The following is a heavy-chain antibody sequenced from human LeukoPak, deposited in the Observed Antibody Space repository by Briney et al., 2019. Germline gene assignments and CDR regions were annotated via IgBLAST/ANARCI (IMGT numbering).Heavy chain of an antibody. CDR3: ARGNGYSYGYLDY. J-gene: IGHJ4*02. CDR2: IWYDGSNK. D-gene: IGHD5-18*01. CDR1: GFTFSSYS. Sequence: GGSLRLSCAASGFTFSSYSMHWVRQAPGKGLEWVAVIWYDGSNKYYADSVKGRVTISRDNSKNTLYLQMNSLRAEDTAVYYCARGNGYSYGYLDYWGQGTLVTVSS. V-gene: IGHV3-33*01.